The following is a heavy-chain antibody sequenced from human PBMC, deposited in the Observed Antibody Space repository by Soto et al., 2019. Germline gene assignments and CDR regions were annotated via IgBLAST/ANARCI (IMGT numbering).Heavy chain of an antibody. CDR2: ISGSGGST. D-gene: IGHD3-10*01. CDR3: AKKRGSDYYGSGSTLYYRDV. J-gene: IGHJ6*03. V-gene: IGHV3-23*01. Sequence: EVQLLESGGGLVQPGGSLRLSCAASGFTFSSYAMSWVRQAPGKGLEWVSAISGSGGSTYYADSVKGRFTISRDNSKNTLYLQMNSLRAEDTAVYYCAKKRGSDYYGSGSTLYYRDVWGKGTTVTVSS. CDR1: GFTFSSYA.